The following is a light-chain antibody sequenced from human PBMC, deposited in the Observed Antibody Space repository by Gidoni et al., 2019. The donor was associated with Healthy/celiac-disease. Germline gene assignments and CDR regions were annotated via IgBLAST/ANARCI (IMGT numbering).Light chain of an antibody. CDR3: QAWDSSTAV. V-gene: IGLV3-1*01. J-gene: IGLJ1*01. CDR1: KLGDKY. Sequence: SYELTQPPSVSVSPGKTASITCSGDKLGDKYTCWYQQKPGQSPVLFIYQYSKRPSGIPERFSGSNSGNTDTLTLSGTQAMDEADYYCQAWDSSTAVFGTGTKVTVL. CDR2: QYS.